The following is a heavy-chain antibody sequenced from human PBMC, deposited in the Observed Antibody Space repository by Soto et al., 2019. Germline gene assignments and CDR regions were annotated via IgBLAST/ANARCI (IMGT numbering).Heavy chain of an antibody. CDR1: GVSITPYY. Sequence: QVQLQESGPGRVKPSETLSLTCTVSGVSITPYYWSWIRHPPGKGLEWICYVYHTGNTYYNPSLKSRVTISLDTSKNQVSLRLKSVTAADTAVYYCAREQYNWKLWGQGTLVTVSS. D-gene: IGHD1-20*01. V-gene: IGHV4-59*01. CDR2: VYHTGNT. J-gene: IGHJ4*02. CDR3: AREQYNWKL.